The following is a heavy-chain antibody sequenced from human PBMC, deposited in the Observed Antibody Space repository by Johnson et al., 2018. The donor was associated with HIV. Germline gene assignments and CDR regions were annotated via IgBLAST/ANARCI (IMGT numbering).Heavy chain of an antibody. Sequence: EVQLVESGGVVVQPGGSLRLSCAASGFTFDDYTMHWVRQAPGKGLEWVSLLSWDGGSTYYADSVKGRFTISRDNSKNSLYLQMNSLRAEDTAVYYCARGQQLVLGAFDIWGQGTMVTVSS. J-gene: IGHJ3*02. CDR2: LSWDGGST. V-gene: IGHV3-43*01. CDR3: ARGQQLVLGAFDI. D-gene: IGHD6-13*01. CDR1: GFTFDDYT.